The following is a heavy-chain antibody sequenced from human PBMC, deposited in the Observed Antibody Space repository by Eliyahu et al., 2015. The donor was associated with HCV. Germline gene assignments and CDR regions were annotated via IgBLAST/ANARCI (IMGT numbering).Heavy chain of an antibody. Sequence: EVQLLESGGGLVKPGGSLRLXCAXSGFKFSSYGMTWVRQAPGKGLGXVSXITXSSXSXSXADSVKGRFTISRDDAKNSLYLQMNSLRAEDTALYYCARRRAPGGNGGFDNWGQGTLVTVSS. CDR1: GFKFSSYG. CDR3: ARRRAPGGNGGFDN. V-gene: IGHV3-21*01. CDR2: ITXSSXSX. J-gene: IGHJ4*02. D-gene: IGHD3-16*01.